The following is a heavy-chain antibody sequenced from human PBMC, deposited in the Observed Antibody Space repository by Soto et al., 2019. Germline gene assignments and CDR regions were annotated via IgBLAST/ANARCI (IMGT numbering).Heavy chain of an antibody. CDR3: ARGRDGYLWNWFDP. V-gene: IGHV1-69*12. D-gene: IGHD2-21*01. CDR2: IIPIFGTA. Sequence: QVQLVQSGAEVKKPGSSVKVSCKASGGTFSSYAISWVRQAHGQGLEWMGGIIPIFGTANYAQKFQGSVTITAAESMSTAYMELSSLRSEDTAVYYCARGRDGYLWNWFDPWGQGTLVTVSS. CDR1: GGTFSSYA. J-gene: IGHJ5*02.